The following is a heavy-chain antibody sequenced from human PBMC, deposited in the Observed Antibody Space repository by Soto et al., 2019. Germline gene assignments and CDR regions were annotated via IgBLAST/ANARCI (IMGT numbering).Heavy chain of an antibody. Sequence: SVKVSCKASGGTFSSYAISWVRQAPGQGLEWMGGTIPIFGTANYAQKFQGRVTITADESTSTAYMELSSLRSEDTAVYYCARVSRVYSNNYYYGMDVWGQGTTVTVSS. CDR1: GGTFSSYA. V-gene: IGHV1-69*13. CDR3: ARVSRVYSNNYYYGMDV. J-gene: IGHJ6*02. CDR2: TIPIFGTA. D-gene: IGHD4-4*01.